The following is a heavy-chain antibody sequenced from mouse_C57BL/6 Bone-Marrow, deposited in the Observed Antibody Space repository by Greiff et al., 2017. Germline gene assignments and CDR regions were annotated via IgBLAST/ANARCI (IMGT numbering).Heavy chain of an antibody. D-gene: IGHD3-2*02. V-gene: IGHV1-69*01. CDR3: ARRGC. CDR2: IDPSDSYT. CDR1: GYTFTSYW. J-gene: IGHJ2*01. Sequence: QVQLQQPGAELVMPGASVKLSCKASGYTFTSYWMHWVKQRPGQGLEWIGEIDPSDSYTNYNQKFKGKSTLPVDKSSSTAYMQLSSLTAEDSAVYYCARRGCCGQGTTLTVSS.